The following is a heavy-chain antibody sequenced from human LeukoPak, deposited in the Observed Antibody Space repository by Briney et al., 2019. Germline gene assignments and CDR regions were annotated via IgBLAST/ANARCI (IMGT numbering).Heavy chain of an antibody. Sequence: PSETLSLTCTASGGSISSYYWSWIRQPAGKGLEWIWRIYTSGSTNYNPSLKSRVTMSVDTSKNQFSLKLSSVTAADTAVYYCARGAAVAGTRTYYFDYWGQGTLVTVSS. CDR3: ARGAAVAGTRTYYFDY. J-gene: IGHJ4*02. V-gene: IGHV4-4*07. CDR1: GGSISSYY. D-gene: IGHD6-19*01. CDR2: IYTSGST.